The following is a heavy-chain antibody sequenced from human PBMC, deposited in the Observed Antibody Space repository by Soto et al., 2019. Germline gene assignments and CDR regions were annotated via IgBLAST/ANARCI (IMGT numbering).Heavy chain of an antibody. Sequence: QVQLQESGPGLLKPSETLSLTCTVSGGSIRGHYWSWIRQPAGKGPQWIGRIYASGSSNYNPSLKSRVTLSVDTSTSQISLKMTSVTAADTAVYYCARDSQIWFDPWGQGTLVTVSS. J-gene: IGHJ5*02. CDR3: ARDSQIWFDP. CDR1: GGSIRGHY. V-gene: IGHV4-4*07. CDR2: IYASGSS.